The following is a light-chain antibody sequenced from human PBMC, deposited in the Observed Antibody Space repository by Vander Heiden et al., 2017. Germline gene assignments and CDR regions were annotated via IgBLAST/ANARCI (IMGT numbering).Light chain of an antibody. CDR1: QGISHW. Sequence: DIQMTQSPSSVSVSVGDRVTITCRASQGISHWLAWYQQKPGKAPQLLIYAASSLHSGVPSRFSGSGAETEFTLTNSSLQPEDSATYYCQQDNAMFPITFGPGTKVHIQ. CDR3: QQDNAMFPIT. V-gene: IGKV1-12*01. CDR2: AAS. J-gene: IGKJ3*01.